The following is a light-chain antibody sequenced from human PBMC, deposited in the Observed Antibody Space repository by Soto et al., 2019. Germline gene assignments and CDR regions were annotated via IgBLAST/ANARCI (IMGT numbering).Light chain of an antibody. CDR3: QQLNTFPVT. CDR1: QGISSY. CDR2: ASS. J-gene: IGKJ5*01. Sequence: DIQLTQSPSFLSASVGDRVTISCRASQGISSYLAWYQQTPGKAPKLLIYASSILQSGVPSRFSGSGSGTEFTLTISSLQPKDFATYYCQQLNTFPVTFGQGTRLAI. V-gene: IGKV1-9*01.